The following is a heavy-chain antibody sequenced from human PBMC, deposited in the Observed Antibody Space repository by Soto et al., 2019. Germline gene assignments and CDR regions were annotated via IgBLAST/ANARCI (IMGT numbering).Heavy chain of an antibody. CDR3: ARNGGSSSPLDY. CDR2: ISVDSDST. V-gene: IGHV1-18*01. J-gene: IGHJ4*02. CDR1: GFAFTIYG. Sequence: QVQLMQSGAEVRKPGASVMVSCKTSGFAFTIYGISWVRQAPGQGLEWMGWISVDSDSTDYAQKFQGRVTLTTDASTTTAYMELRSLRPDDTALYCCARNGGSSSPLDYWGQGTLVTVSS. D-gene: IGHD6-6*01.